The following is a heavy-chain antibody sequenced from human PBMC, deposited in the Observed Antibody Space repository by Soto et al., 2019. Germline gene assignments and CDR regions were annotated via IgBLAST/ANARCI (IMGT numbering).Heavy chain of an antibody. CDR3: ARRYGGNFDY. CDR1: GGSISSGGYY. J-gene: IGHJ4*02. CDR2: IFYSGTT. D-gene: IGHD3-16*01. V-gene: IGHV4-31*03. Sequence: SETLSLTCTVSGGSISSGGYYWSWIRQHPGKGLEWIGYIFYSGTTYYNPSLKSRVTISVDTSKNQFSLKLSSVTAADTAVYYCARRYGGNFDYWGQGTLVTVSS.